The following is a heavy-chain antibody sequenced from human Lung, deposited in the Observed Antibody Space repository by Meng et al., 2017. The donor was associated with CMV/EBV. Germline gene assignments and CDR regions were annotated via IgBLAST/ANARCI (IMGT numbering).Heavy chain of an antibody. Sequence: ESLKISCAASGFTFSTAWMSWVRQAPGKGLEWVGRIKSKTDGGTTDYAAPVKGRFTMSRDDLRNTLYLQMNSLKTDDTGVYYCTTGRRFDYWGQGHLV. V-gene: IGHV3-15*01. CDR2: IKSKTDGGTT. CDR1: GFTFSTAW. J-gene: IGHJ4*02. CDR3: TTGRRFDY.